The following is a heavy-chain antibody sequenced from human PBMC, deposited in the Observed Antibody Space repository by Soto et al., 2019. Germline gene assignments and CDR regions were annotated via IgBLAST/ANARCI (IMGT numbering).Heavy chain of an antibody. CDR2: INPETGGT. Sequence: SXKVSFKASGYTXTGYYVHWVREAPGQGLEWMGWINPETGGTSYAQKFQGRVTLSRDTSINTAYLELSRLRFDDAAVYFCARERFQVISDGMDVWGQGTTGTVSS. V-gene: IGHV1-2*02. CDR1: GYTXTGYY. D-gene: IGHD2-21*01. J-gene: IGHJ6*02. CDR3: ARERFQVISDGMDV.